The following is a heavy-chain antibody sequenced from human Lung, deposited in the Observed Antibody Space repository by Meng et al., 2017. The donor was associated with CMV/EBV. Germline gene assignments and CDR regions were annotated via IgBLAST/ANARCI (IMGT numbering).Heavy chain of an antibody. J-gene: IGHJ4*02. D-gene: IGHD6-19*01. V-gene: IGHV3-23*01. Sequence: GEXXKISCAASGFTFSSYAMSWVRQAPGKGLEWVSAISGSGGSTYYADSVKGRFTISRDNSKNTLYLQMNSLRAEDTAVYYCAKEPIAVAGTGDYFDYWGPGNXVNGAS. CDR1: GFTFSSYA. CDR3: AKEPIAVAGTGDYFDY. CDR2: ISGSGGST.